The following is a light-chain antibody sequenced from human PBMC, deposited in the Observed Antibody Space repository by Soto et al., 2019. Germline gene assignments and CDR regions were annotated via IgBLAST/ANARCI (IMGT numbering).Light chain of an antibody. CDR1: QSIEKY. Sequence: DIQMTRSPSSLSASVGDRVTITCRASQSIEKYINWYQQKPPKAPKLLMYATSILQSGVPARFSGSGSGTDFTLTINSLQPEDFATYYCQQSYRVPTFGQGTKVEI. CDR2: ATS. CDR3: QQSYRVPT. V-gene: IGKV1-39*01. J-gene: IGKJ1*01.